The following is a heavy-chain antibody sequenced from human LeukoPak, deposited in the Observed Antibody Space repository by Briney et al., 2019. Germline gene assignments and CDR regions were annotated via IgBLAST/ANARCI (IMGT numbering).Heavy chain of an antibody. CDR3: ARDRGSGWAVYYFDY. J-gene: IGHJ4*02. CDR1: GFTFSSYS. D-gene: IGHD6-19*01. V-gene: IGHV3-48*01. CDR2: ISSSSSTI. Sequence: GGSLRLSCAASGFTFSSYSMNWVRQAPGKGLEWVSYISSSSSTIYYADSVKGRFTISRDNAKNSLYLQMNSLRAEDTAVYYCARDRGSGWAVYYFDYWGQGTLVTVSS.